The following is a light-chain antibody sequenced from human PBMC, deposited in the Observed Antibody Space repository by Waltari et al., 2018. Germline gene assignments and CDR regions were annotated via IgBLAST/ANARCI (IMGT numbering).Light chain of an antibody. Sequence: QSVLTQPPSVSGAPGQRVTISCTGGSSNIGTYYVHWYRLLPGAAPKLVMYGNTNRPSGVPDRFSGSKSGTSASLAIAGLQAEDEADYFCQSYDSSLGAWVFGGGTKVTVL. V-gene: IGLV1-40*01. J-gene: IGLJ3*02. CDR1: SSNIGTYY. CDR2: GNT. CDR3: QSYDSSLGAWV.